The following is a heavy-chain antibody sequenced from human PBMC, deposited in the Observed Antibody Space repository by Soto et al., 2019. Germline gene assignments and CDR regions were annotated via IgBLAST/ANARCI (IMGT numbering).Heavy chain of an antibody. D-gene: IGHD3-3*01. Sequence: VKVSFKDSGGTLSSFINYPINCVRQAPGQGLEWMGGIVPNVGTVNYAQKFQGRVTVTADKSTGTAYMELSSLRSEDTALYYCARRDTSGFLRYFDNWGQGTLVTVSS. CDR3: ARRDTSGFLRYFDN. J-gene: IGHJ4*03. CDR2: IVPNVGTV. CDR1: GGTLSSFINYP. V-gene: IGHV1-69*06.